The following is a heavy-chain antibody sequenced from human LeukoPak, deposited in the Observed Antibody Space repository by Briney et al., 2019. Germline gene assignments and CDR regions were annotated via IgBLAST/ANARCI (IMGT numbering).Heavy chain of an antibody. Sequence: GGSLRLSCAAAGFTFSSYAMSWVRQAPGKGLEWVSAISGSGGSTYYADSVKGRFTISRDNSKNTLYLQMNSLRAEDTAVYYCAKVSALYDFWSGYHEDWGQGTLVTVSS. CDR1: GFTFSSYA. CDR3: AKVSALYDFWSGYHED. V-gene: IGHV3-23*01. CDR2: ISGSGGST. D-gene: IGHD3-3*01. J-gene: IGHJ4*02.